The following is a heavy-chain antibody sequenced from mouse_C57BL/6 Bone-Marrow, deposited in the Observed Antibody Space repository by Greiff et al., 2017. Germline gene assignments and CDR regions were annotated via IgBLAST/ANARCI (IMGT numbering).Heavy chain of an antibody. CDR2: IYPRSGNT. Sequence: VQLQQSGAELARPGASVKLSCKASGYTFTSYGISWVKQRTGQGLEWIGEIYPRSGNTYSNEKFKGKATLTADKSSSTAYMELRSLTSEDSAVYFCARKGREFAYWGQGTLVTVSA. CDR3: ARKGREFAY. J-gene: IGHJ3*01. V-gene: IGHV1-81*01. CDR1: GYTFTSYG.